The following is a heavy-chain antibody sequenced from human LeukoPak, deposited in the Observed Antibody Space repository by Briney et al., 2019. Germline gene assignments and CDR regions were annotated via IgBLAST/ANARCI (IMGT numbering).Heavy chain of an antibody. J-gene: IGHJ6*02. V-gene: IGHV1-18*01. Sequence: ASVKVSCKASGYTFTSYGISWVRQAPGQGLEWMGWISAYNGNTNYAQKLQGRVTMTTDTSTSTAYMELRSLRSDDTAVYYCARNAGWERQYYYYGMDVWGQGTTVNVSS. D-gene: IGHD1-26*01. CDR1: GYTFTSYG. CDR3: ARNAGWERQYYYYGMDV. CDR2: ISAYNGNT.